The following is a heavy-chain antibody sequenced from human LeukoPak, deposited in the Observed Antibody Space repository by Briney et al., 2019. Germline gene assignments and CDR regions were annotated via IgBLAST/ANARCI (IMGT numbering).Heavy chain of an antibody. D-gene: IGHD5-12*01. Sequence: TSETLSLTCAVYGGSFSGYYWSWIRQPPGKGLEWIGEINHSGSTNYNPSLKSRVTISVDTSKNQFSLKLSSVTAADTAVYYCAREGRLASRAFDIWGQGTVVTVSS. V-gene: IGHV4-34*01. J-gene: IGHJ3*02. CDR1: GGSFSGYY. CDR2: INHSGST. CDR3: AREGRLASRAFDI.